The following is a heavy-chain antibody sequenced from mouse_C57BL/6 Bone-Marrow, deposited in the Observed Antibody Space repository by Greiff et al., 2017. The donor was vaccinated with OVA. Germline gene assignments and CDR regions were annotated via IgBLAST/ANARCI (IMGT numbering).Heavy chain of an antibody. D-gene: IGHD1-1*01. Sequence: EVHLVESGGGLVKPGGSLKLSCAASGFTFSSYAMSWVRQTPEKRLEWVATISDGGSYTYYPDNVKGRFTISRDNAKNNLYLQMSHLKSEDTAMYYCAREAFSVYGFDYWGQGTTLTVSS. J-gene: IGHJ2*01. CDR2: ISDGGSYT. CDR1: GFTFSSYA. CDR3: AREAFSVYGFDY. V-gene: IGHV5-4*01.